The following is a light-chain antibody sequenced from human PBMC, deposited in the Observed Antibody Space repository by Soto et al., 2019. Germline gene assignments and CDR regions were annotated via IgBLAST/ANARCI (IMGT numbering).Light chain of an antibody. CDR3: QQYGSSTTT. J-gene: IGKJ1*01. Sequence: EIVLTQSPGTLSLSPGERATLSCRASQSVSSSNLAWYQQKPGQAPRLXINGASGRETGIPDRFSGSGSGTEFTLTISRLEPEDFAVYDCQQYGSSTTTFGQGTKVDIK. CDR2: GAS. V-gene: IGKV3-20*01. CDR1: QSVSSSN.